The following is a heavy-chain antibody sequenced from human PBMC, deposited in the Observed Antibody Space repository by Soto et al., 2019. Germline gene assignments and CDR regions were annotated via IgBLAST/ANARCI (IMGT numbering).Heavy chain of an antibody. CDR1: GFTFSGYS. D-gene: IGHD3-3*01. J-gene: IGHJ6*02. Sequence: PGGSLRLSCAASGFTFSGYSLNWVRQAPGKGLEWVSSISSSSSYIDYADSVKGRFTISRDNAKNSLFLQMTSLRAEDTAVYYCARDQTIFGVTKTTGMDVWGQGTSVTVYS. CDR3: ARDQTIFGVTKTTGMDV. CDR2: ISSSSSYI. V-gene: IGHV3-21*01.